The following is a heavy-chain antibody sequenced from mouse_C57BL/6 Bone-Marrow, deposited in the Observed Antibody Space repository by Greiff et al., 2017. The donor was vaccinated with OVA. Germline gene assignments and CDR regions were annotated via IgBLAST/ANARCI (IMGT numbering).Heavy chain of an antibody. CDR2: IYPRSGNT. CDR1: GYTFTSYG. V-gene: IGHV1-81*01. J-gene: IGHJ1*03. Sequence: VQLVESGAELARPGASVKLSCKASGYTFTSYGISWVKQRTGQGLEWIGEIYPRSGNTYYNEKFKGKATLTADKSSSTAYMELRSLTSEDSAVYFCARTPLYYGNYGWYFDVWGTGTTVTVSS. D-gene: IGHD2-1*01. CDR3: ARTPLYYGNYGWYFDV.